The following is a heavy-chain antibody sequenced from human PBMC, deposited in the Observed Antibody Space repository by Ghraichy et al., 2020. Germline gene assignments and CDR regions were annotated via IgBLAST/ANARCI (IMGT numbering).Heavy chain of an antibody. V-gene: IGHV1-2*02. Sequence: ASVKVSCKAAGYTFTDYYMQWVRQAPGQGLEGMGLMNPNSGGTTYAQKFQGRVTMTRDTSISTAYMELSRLTSDDTALYYCSRDVSGSYDYWGQGTLVTVSS. D-gene: IGHD1-26*01. CDR2: MNPNSGGT. CDR3: SRDVSGSYDY. CDR1: GYTFTDYY. J-gene: IGHJ4*02.